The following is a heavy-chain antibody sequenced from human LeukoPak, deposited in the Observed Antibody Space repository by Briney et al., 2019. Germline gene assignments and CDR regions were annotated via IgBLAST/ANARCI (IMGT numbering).Heavy chain of an antibody. J-gene: IGHJ5*02. D-gene: IGHD5-18*01. CDR2: IIPIFGTA. CDR1: GGTFSSYA. Sequence: ASVKVSCKPSGGTFSSYAISWVRQAPGQGLEWMGGIIPIFGTANYAQKFQGRVTITTDESTSTAYMELSSLRSEYTAVYYCANTAMVTRWFDPWGQGTLVTVSS. V-gene: IGHV1-69*05. CDR3: ANTAMVTRWFDP.